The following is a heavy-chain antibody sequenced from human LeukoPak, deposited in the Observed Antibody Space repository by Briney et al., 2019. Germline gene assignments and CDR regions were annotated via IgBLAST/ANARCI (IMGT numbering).Heavy chain of an antibody. V-gene: IGHV3-11*04. D-gene: IGHD6-19*01. Sequence: GGSLRLSCAASGFTFSDYYMSWIRQAPGKGLEWVSYISSSGSTIYYADSVKGRFTISRDNSKNTLYLQMNSLRAEDTAVYYCARGNGQWLVLVYFDYWGQGTLVTVSS. CDR1: GFTFSDYY. CDR2: ISSSGSTI. J-gene: IGHJ4*02. CDR3: ARGNGQWLVLVYFDY.